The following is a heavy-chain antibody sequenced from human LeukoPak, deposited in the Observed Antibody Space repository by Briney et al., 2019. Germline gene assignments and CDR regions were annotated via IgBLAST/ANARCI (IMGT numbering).Heavy chain of an antibody. CDR2: ISYDGSNK. V-gene: IGHV3-30*04. Sequence: PGGSLRLSCAASGFTFSSYAMHWVRQAPGKGLERVAVISYDGSNKYYADSVKGRFTISRDNSKNTLYLQMNSLRAEDTAVYYCARDREWLQPFDYWGQGTLVTVSS. CDR1: GFTFSSYA. CDR3: ARDREWLQPFDY. J-gene: IGHJ4*02. D-gene: IGHD5-12*01.